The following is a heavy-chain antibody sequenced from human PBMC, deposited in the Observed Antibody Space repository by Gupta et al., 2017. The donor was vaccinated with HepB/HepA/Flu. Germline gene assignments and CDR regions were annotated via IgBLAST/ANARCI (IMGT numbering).Heavy chain of an antibody. Sequence: EVQLVESGGGLVQPGGALRLSCAASGFTFSSYWMSWVRQALGKGLEWVANIKQDGSEKYYVDSVKGRFTISRDNAKNSLYLQMNSLRAEDTAVYYCARDLVEYSSFRGYNWFDPWGQGTLVTVSS. CDR2: IKQDGSEK. CDR1: GFTFSSYW. J-gene: IGHJ5*02. CDR3: ARDLVEYSSFRGYNWFDP. D-gene: IGHD6-6*01. V-gene: IGHV3-7*01.